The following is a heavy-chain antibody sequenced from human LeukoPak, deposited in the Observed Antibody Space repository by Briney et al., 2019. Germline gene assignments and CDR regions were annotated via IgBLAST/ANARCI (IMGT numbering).Heavy chain of an antibody. J-gene: IGHJ3*01. Sequence: GGSLRLSCAASGFGLSGDNMNWVRQAPGKGLEWVSHISITGDIIHYADSVKGRFTISRDNAKNSLFLQMNSLRAEDTAVYYCARLPTLNNQLTYSSWDAFDVWGQGTVVTVSS. D-gene: IGHD2-2*01. V-gene: IGHV3-48*04. CDR3: ARLPTLNNQLTYSSWDAFDV. CDR1: GFGLSGDN. CDR2: ISITGDII.